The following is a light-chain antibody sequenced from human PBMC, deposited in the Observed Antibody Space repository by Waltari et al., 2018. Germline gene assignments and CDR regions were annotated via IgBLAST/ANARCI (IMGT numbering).Light chain of an antibody. Sequence: QSALTQPASVSGSPGQSITISCTGTSSDVGGYNYVSWYQQHPGKAPKLMIYDVSNRPSGVASRFPGAKSGNTASLTTCGLQAEDEADYYCSSYTSSSLYVFGTGTKVTVL. CDR1: SSDVGGYNY. V-gene: IGLV2-14*03. CDR3: SSYTSSSLYV. J-gene: IGLJ1*01. CDR2: DVS.